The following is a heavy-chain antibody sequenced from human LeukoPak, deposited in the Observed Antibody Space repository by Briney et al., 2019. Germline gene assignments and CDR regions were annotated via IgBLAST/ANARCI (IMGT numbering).Heavy chain of an antibody. Sequence: NSGGSLRLSCAASGFTFSSYSMNWVRQAPGKGLEWVSSISSSSSYIYYADSVKGRFTISRDNAKNSLYLQMNSLRAEDTAVYYCARDRIVVVPAAHYFDYWGQGTLVTVS. CDR1: GFTFSSYS. D-gene: IGHD2-2*01. V-gene: IGHV3-21*01. J-gene: IGHJ4*02. CDR2: ISSSSSYI. CDR3: ARDRIVVVPAAHYFDY.